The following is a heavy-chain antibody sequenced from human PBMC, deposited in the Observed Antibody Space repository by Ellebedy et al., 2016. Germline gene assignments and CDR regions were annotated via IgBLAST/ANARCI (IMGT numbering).Heavy chain of an antibody. Sequence: SETLSLXXAVYGGSFSGYYWSWVRQPPGKGLEWIAEINHSGSTNYNPSLKSRVTLSVDTSKNHFSLKLSSVTAADTAVYYCARDSAGWRPPSLGYWGQGTLVTVSS. J-gene: IGHJ4*02. CDR1: GGSFSGYY. CDR3: ARDSAGWRPPSLGY. D-gene: IGHD2-21*02. V-gene: IGHV4-34*01. CDR2: INHSGST.